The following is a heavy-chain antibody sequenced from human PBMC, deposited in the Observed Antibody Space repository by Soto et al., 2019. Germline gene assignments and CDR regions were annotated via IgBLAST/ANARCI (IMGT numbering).Heavy chain of an antibody. CDR1: GGSISSYY. CDR2: IYSSGST. V-gene: IGHV4-59*01. CDR3: TRPPYGGGWHYYYYGMDV. D-gene: IGHD6-19*01. J-gene: IGHJ6*02. Sequence: PSETLALTCTVSGGSISSYYWSWIRQPPGEGLEWIGYIYSSGSTNYNPSLKSRVTISVDTSKNQFSLKLSSVTAADTAGYYCTRPPYGGGWHYYYYGMDVGAQGTTFTVSS.